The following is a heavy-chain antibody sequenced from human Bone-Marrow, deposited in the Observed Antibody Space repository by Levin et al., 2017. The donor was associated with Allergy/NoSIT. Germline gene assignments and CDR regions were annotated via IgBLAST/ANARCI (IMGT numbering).Heavy chain of an antibody. CDR1: GFTFSSYS. CDR3: ARGKGFGSSPNWYFDL. D-gene: IGHD6-13*01. Sequence: SCAASGFTFSSYSMHWVRQAPGKGLDWVAVFSYDGSSKHYADSVKGRFTISRDNFKSTLYLQMDSLRVEDTAFYYCARGKGFGSSPNWYFDLWGRGTLVTVSS. CDR2: FSYDGSSK. J-gene: IGHJ2*01. V-gene: IGHV3-30-3*01.